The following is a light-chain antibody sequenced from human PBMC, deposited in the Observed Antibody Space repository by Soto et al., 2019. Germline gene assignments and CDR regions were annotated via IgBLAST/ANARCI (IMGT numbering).Light chain of an antibody. Sequence: QSALTQPRSVSGSPGQSVTISCTGTSSDDGGYNYVSWYQQHPGKAPKLMIYDVSKRPSGVPDRFSGSKSGNTASLTISGLQAEDEADYYCCSYAGSYTLYVFGTGTKVTVL. CDR1: SSDDGGYNY. J-gene: IGLJ1*01. CDR2: DVS. V-gene: IGLV2-11*01. CDR3: CSYAGSYTLYV.